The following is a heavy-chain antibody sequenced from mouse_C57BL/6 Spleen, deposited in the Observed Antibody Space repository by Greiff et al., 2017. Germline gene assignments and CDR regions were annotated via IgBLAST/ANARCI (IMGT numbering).Heavy chain of an antibody. V-gene: IGHV1-55*01. J-gene: IGHJ1*03. Sequence: VQLQQPGAELVKPGASVKMSCKASGYTFTSYWITWVKQRPGQGLEWIGDIYPGSGSTNYNEKFKSKATLTVDTSSSTAYMQLSSLTSEDSAVYYGARGGLTGGSGYFDVWGTGTTVTVSS. CDR2: IYPGSGST. CDR1: GYTFTSYW. CDR3: ARGGLTGGSGYFDV. D-gene: IGHD4-1*01.